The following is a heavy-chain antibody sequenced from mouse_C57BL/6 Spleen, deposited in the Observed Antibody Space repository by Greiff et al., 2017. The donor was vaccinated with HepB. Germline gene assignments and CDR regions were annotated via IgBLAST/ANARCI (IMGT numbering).Heavy chain of an antibody. J-gene: IGHJ2*01. CDR2: IDPENGDT. D-gene: IGHD3-2*02. CDR1: GFNIKDDY. V-gene: IGHV14-4*01. Sequence: VQLQHSGAELVRPGASVKLSCTASGFNIKDDYMHWVKQRPEQGLEWIGWIDPENGDTEYASKFQGKATITADTSSNTAYLQLSSLTSEDTAVYYCTTSDSSGYVDYWGQGTTLTVSS. CDR3: TTSDSSGYVDY.